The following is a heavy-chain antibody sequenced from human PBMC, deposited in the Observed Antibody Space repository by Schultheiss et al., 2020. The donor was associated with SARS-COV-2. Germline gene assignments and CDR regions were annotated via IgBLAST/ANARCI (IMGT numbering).Heavy chain of an antibody. Sequence: ESLKISCAASGFTFSSYAMSWVRQAPGKGLEWIGYIYYSGSTNYNPSLKSRVTISVDTSKNQFSLKLSSVTAADTAVYYCARTIIEQQLVLVYYFDYWGQGTLVTVSS. CDR2: IYYSGST. V-gene: IGHV4-59*01. CDR3: ARTIIEQQLVLVYYFDY. D-gene: IGHD6-13*01. J-gene: IGHJ4*02. CDR1: GFTFSSYA.